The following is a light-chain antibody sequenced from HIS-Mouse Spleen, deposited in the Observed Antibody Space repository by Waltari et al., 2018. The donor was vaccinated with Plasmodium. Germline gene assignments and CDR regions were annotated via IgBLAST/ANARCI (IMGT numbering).Light chain of an antibody. CDR1: SSDVGGYNY. Sequence: QSALTQPPSASGSPGQSVTISCTGTSSDVGGYNYVSWYQQHPGQAPKLMICEVSKRPSGVSDRLSGSKSGNAAALTGSGLQAEDEADYDCSSYAGSNNLVFGGGTKLTVL. CDR3: SSYAGSNNLV. V-gene: IGLV2-8*01. J-gene: IGLJ2*01. CDR2: EVS.